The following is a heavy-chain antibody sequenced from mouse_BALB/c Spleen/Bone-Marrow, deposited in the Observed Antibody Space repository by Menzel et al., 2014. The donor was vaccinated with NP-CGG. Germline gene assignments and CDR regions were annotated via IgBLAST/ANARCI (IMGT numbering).Heavy chain of an antibody. Sequence: EVKLMESGGGSVQPGGSLKHSCAPSGFIFSDYYMYWVRQTPEKRLEWVAYISYGVGSTYYPDTVKGRFTISRDNAKNTLYLQMSRLKSEDTAMYYCARKGLRRNYFDYWGQGTTLTVSS. CDR2: ISYGVGST. V-gene: IGHV5-12*01. D-gene: IGHD2-4*01. CDR1: GFIFSDYY. J-gene: IGHJ2*01. CDR3: ARKGLRRNYFDY.